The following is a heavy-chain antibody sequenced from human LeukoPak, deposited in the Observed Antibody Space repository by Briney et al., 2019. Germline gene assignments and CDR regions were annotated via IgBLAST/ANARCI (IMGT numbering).Heavy chain of an antibody. D-gene: IGHD2-2*02. V-gene: IGHV3-20*03. J-gene: IGHJ4*02. CDR3: AREGELGGYCSSTSCYTFDY. CDR2: INWNGGST. Sequence: GINWNGGSTGDADAVMRRCTISTDNAKNSLYLQMNSLRAEDTALYYCAREGELGGYCSSTSCYTFDYWGQGTLVTVSS.